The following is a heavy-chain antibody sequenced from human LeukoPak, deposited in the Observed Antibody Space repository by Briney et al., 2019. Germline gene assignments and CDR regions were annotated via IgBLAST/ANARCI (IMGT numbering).Heavy chain of an antibody. Sequence: HPGGSLRLSCAASGLSVSSTYMTWVRQAPGKGLEWVSVIYSGGGTNYADSLKGRFSISRDNSKNTLHLQMNSLRAEDTAVYYCVGEDKYWGQGTLVTVSS. CDR1: GLSVSSTY. V-gene: IGHV3-53*01. CDR2: IYSGGGT. J-gene: IGHJ4*02. D-gene: IGHD2-15*01. CDR3: VGEDKY.